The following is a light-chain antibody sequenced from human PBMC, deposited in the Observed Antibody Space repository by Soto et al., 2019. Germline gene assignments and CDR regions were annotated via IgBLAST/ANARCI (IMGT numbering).Light chain of an antibody. J-gene: IGLJ3*02. CDR1: SRDVGSYNL. CDR2: EGS. Sequence: QSMLTQPASVSGSPGQSITISCTGTSRDVGSYNLVSWYQKHPGKAPKLIIYEGSKRPSGVSDRFSGSKSGNTASLTISGLQAEDESDYYCCSYAGSNTWVFGGGTQLTVL. CDR3: CSYAGSNTWV. V-gene: IGLV2-23*01.